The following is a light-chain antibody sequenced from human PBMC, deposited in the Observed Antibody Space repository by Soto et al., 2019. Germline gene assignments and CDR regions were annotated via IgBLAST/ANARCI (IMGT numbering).Light chain of an antibody. CDR3: QHYNGYPYT. CDR1: QSIDNW. CDR2: DAS. Sequence: DIQMTQSPSPLSASIGDRVTITCRASQSIDNWLAWYQQKPGKAPHLLIYDASRLETGVPSRFSGSGSGTEFTLTISSLQADDFETYFCQHYNGYPYTFGPGTKLEIK. J-gene: IGKJ2*01. V-gene: IGKV1-5*01.